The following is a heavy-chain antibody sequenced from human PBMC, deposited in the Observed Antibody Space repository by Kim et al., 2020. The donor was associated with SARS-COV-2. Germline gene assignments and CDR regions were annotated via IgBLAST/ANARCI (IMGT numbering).Heavy chain of an antibody. CDR3: ARPGIAAAGTEY. J-gene: IGHJ4*02. V-gene: IGHV1-46*01. D-gene: IGHD6-13*01. Sequence: SYTQKFQGRVNMTRDTSTSTVYMELSSLRSEDAAVYYCARPGIAAAGTEYWGQGTLVTVSS.